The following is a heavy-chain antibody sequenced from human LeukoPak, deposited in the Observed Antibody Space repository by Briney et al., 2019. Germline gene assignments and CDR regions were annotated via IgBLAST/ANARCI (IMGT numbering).Heavy chain of an antibody. V-gene: IGHV1-18*01. CDR2: IIAYNVNT. D-gene: IGHD3-22*01. CDR3: AREMGYYDSSAHYYYAMDV. Sequence: ASVEVSCKASGYTFTNYGISWGRQAPGQGLEWMGWIIAYNVNTKYAQKLQGGVTMTTDTSTSTAYMELRSLRSDDTAVYYCAREMGYYDSSAHYYYAMDVWGQGTTVTVSS. J-gene: IGHJ6*02. CDR1: GYTFTNYG.